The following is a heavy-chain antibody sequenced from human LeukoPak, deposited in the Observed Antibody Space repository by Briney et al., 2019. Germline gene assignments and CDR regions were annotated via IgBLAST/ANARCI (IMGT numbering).Heavy chain of an antibody. CDR1: GFTFSSYE. V-gene: IGHV3-48*03. Sequence: SLSLSCAASGFTFSSYEMSWVRQAPGNGLEWVSYMSSSVRTIYYADCVKCVFTISRDNAKNSLYLQMNSLRAEDTAVYYCAELGITMIGGVWGKGTTVTISS. J-gene: IGHJ6*04. CDR2: MSSSVRTI. CDR3: AELGITMIGGV. D-gene: IGHD3-10*02.